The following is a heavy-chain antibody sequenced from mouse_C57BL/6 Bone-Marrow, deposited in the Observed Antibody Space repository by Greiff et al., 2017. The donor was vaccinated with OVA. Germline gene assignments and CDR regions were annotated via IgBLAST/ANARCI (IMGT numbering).Heavy chain of an antibody. V-gene: IGHV14-4*01. J-gene: IGHJ2*01. CDR3: TPTGTIYFDY. CDR1: GFNIKDDY. D-gene: IGHD4-1*02. Sequence: EVQLVESGAELVRPGASVKLSCTASGFNIKDDYMHWVKQRPEQGLEWIGWIDPENGDTEYASKFQGKATITADTSSNTAYLQLSRLTSEDTAVYYCTPTGTIYFDYWGQGTTLTVSS. CDR2: IDPENGDT.